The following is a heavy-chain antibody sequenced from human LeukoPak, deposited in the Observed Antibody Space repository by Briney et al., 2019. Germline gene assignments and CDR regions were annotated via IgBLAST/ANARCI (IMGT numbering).Heavy chain of an antibody. J-gene: IGHJ4*02. Sequence: PGGSLRLSCAASGFTFSSYAMSWVRQAPGKGLEWVSAISGSGGSTYYADSVKGRFTISRDNSKNTLYLQMNSLRAEDTAVYYCAKDDLYSCGVSPIDYWGQGTLVTVSS. CDR3: AKDDLYSCGVSPIDY. V-gene: IGHV3-23*01. D-gene: IGHD5-18*01. CDR1: GFTFSSYA. CDR2: ISGSGGST.